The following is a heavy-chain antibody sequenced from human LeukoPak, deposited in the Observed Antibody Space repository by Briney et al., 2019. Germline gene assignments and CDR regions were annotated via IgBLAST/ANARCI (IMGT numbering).Heavy chain of an antibody. CDR2: IYYSGST. CDR1: GGSFSGYY. J-gene: IGHJ5*02. V-gene: IGHV4-59*01. CDR3: ARGGYYGSGNDFRFDP. D-gene: IGHD3-10*01. Sequence: SETLSLTCAVYGGSFSGYYWSRIRQPPGKGLEWIGYIYYSGSTNYNPSLKSRVTISVDTSKNQFSLKLSSVTAADTAVYYCARGGYYGSGNDFRFDPWGQGTLVTVSS.